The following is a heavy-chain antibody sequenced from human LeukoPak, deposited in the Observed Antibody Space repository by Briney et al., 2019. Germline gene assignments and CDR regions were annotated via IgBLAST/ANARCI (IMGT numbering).Heavy chain of an antibody. Sequence: PGRSLRLSCAASGFTFSSYAMHWVRQAPGKGLEWVAVISYDGSNKYYADSVKGRFTISRDNSKNTLYLQMNSLRAEDTAVYYCAREISRGADIVAASVAGGLDYWGQGTLVTVSS. V-gene: IGHV3-30-3*01. CDR1: GFTFSSYA. CDR2: ISYDGSNK. D-gene: IGHD5-12*01. J-gene: IGHJ4*02. CDR3: AREISRGADIVAASVAGGLDY.